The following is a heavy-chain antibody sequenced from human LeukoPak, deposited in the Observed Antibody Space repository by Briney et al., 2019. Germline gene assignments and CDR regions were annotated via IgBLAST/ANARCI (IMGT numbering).Heavy chain of an antibody. CDR3: ARLLSSSGWYWFDP. J-gene: IGHJ5*02. V-gene: IGHV3-66*02. CDR1: GFTVSSNY. D-gene: IGHD6-19*01. CDR2: IYSGGST. Sequence: PGGSLRLSCAASGFTVSSNYMSWVRPAPGKGLEGVSVIYSGGSTYYADSVKGRFTISRDNSKNTLYLQMNSLRAEDTAVYYCARLLSSSGWYWFDPWGQGTLVTVSS.